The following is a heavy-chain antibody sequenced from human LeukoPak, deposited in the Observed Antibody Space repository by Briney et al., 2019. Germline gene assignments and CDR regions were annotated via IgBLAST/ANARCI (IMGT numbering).Heavy chain of an antibody. CDR2: IYYSGST. CDR3: ARGLSRYSWFDY. D-gene: IGHD5-18*01. V-gene: IGHV4-59*01. CDR1: GGSISSYY. J-gene: IGHJ4*02. Sequence: PSETLSLTCTVSGGSISSYYWSWIRQPPGKGLEWIGYIYYSGSTNYNPSLKSRVTISVDTSKNQFSLKLSSVTAADTAVYYCARGLSRYSWFDYWGQGTLVTVSS.